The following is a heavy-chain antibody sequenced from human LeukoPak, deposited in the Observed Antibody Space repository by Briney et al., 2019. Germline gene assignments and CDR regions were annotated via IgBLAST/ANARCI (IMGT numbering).Heavy chain of an antibody. CDR3: ARHRGYSYGRDAFDI. Sequence: GESLEISCKGSGYSFTSYWIGWVRQMPGKGLEWMGIIYPGDSDTRYSPSFQGQVTISADKSISTAYLQWSSLKASDTAMYYCARHRGYSYGRDAFDIWGQGTMVTVSS. CDR1: GYSFTSYW. V-gene: IGHV5-51*01. J-gene: IGHJ3*02. CDR2: IYPGDSDT. D-gene: IGHD5-18*01.